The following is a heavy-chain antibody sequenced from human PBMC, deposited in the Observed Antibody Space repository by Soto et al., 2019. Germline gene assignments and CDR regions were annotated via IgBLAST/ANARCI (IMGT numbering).Heavy chain of an antibody. J-gene: IGHJ4*02. Sequence: XVSLRLSFAASGFTFSTFEMNGVRQAPGKGLEWVSYIRSSGTTIYYADSVKGRFTISRDNAKNSLYLQMNSLRAEDTAVYYCARDTGYNYGYSWAQRTLVTVSS. V-gene: IGHV3-48*03. CDR3: ARDTGYNYGYS. CDR1: GFTFSTFE. CDR2: IRSSGTTI. D-gene: IGHD5-18*01.